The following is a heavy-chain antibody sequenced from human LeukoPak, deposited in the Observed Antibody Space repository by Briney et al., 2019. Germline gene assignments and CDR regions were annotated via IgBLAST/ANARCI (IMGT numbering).Heavy chain of an antibody. Sequence: PSETLSLTCTVSGGSISRYYWSWIRQPPGKGLEWIGYIYYSGSTNYNPSLKSRVTISVDTSKNQFSLKLSSVTAADTAVYYCARHLSRGYYFDYWGQGTLVTVSS. V-gene: IGHV4-59*08. CDR3: ARHLSRGYYFDY. D-gene: IGHD3-22*01. J-gene: IGHJ4*02. CDR2: IYYSGST. CDR1: GGSISRYY.